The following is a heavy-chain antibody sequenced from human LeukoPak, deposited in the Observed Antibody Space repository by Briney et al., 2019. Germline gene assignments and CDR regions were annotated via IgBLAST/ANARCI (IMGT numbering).Heavy chain of an antibody. Sequence: GGSLRLSCEASGFTFSSYWMHWVRQAPGKGLEWVSYISTSGNTIYYADSVKGRFTISRDNAKNSLYLQMNSLRAEDTAVYYCATMYRYYFDYWGQGTLVTVSS. J-gene: IGHJ4*02. D-gene: IGHD1-26*01. CDR2: ISTSGNTI. CDR1: GFTFSSYW. V-gene: IGHV3-48*04. CDR3: ATMYRYYFDY.